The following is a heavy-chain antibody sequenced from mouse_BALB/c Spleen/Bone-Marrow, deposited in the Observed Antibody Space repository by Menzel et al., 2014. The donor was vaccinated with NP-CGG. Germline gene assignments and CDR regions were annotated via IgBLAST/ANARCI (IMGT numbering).Heavy chain of an antibody. CDR2: INPDSSTI. V-gene: IGHV4-1*02. CDR1: GFDFSRYR. J-gene: IGHJ3*01. Sequence: EVQLQQSGGGLVQPGGSLKLSCAASGFDFSRYRMSWVRQAPGKGLEWIGEINPDSSTINYTPSLKDKFIISRDNAKNTLYLQMSKVRSEDTALYYCARLYYYGQFAYWGQGTLVTVSA. D-gene: IGHD1-1*01. CDR3: ARLYYYGQFAY.